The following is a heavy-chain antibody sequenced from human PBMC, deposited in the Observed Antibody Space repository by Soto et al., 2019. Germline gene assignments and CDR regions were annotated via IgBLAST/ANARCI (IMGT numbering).Heavy chain of an antibody. V-gene: IGHV2-70*01. CDR1: GFALNTTAMC. D-gene: IGHD2-21*02. CDR2: IDWDDDK. CDR3: SRMPFRGDWHEYDFDY. J-gene: IGHJ4*02. Sequence: SGPTLVNPTQTLTLTCTFSGFALNTTAMCVSWIRQPPGKALEWLALIDWDDDKYYSASLKTRLTISKDASKNQVVLTMTNLEPVDTTIHYCSRMPFRGDWHEYDFDYWGQGSLVTVSS.